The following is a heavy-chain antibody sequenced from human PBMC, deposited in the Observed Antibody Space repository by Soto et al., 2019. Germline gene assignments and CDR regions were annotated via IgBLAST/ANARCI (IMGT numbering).Heavy chain of an antibody. Sequence: SETLSLTCAVYGGSFSGYYWSWIRQPPGKGLEWIGEINHSGSTNYNPSLKSRVTISVDTSKNQFSLKLSSVTAADTAVYYCARVGLEPPYYYYXMDVWGKGTTVTVSS. D-gene: IGHD1-1*01. CDR2: INHSGST. CDR3: ARVGLEPPYYYYXMDV. CDR1: GGSFSGYY. V-gene: IGHV4-34*01. J-gene: IGHJ6*03.